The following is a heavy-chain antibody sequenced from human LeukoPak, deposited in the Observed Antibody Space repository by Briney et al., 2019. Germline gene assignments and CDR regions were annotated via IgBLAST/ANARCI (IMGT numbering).Heavy chain of an antibody. CDR2: ISASADKT. CDR3: ARDFYDSSGYYYDY. CDR1: GFTFSDFT. J-gene: IGHJ4*02. D-gene: IGHD3-22*01. V-gene: IGHV3-23*01. Sequence: PGGSLRLSCAASGFTFSDFTMSWVRQAPGKGLEWVSAISASADKTYYADSVKGRFTISRDNSKSTLYLQMNSLRAEDTALYYCARDFYDSSGYYYDYWGQGTLVTVSS.